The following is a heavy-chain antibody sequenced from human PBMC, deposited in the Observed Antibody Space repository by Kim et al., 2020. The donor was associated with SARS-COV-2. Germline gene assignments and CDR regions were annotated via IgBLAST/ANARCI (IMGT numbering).Heavy chain of an antibody. CDR3: AKQRRYFDWSFDY. Sequence: GESLKISCLGSGYRFTSYWITWVRQMPGKGLEWMGRIDPSDSFTNYSPSFEGHVTISADKSISTAYLQWSSLKASDTAMYFCAKQRRYFDWSFDYWGQGT. CDR2: IDPSDSFT. CDR1: GYRFTSYW. V-gene: IGHV5-10-1*01. J-gene: IGHJ4*02. D-gene: IGHD3-9*01.